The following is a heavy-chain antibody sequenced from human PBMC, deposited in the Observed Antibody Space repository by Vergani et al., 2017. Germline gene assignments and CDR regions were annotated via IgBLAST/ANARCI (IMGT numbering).Heavy chain of an antibody. CDR3: AKGGSVVIAILPHYYYYMDV. CDR1: GFTFSSYA. D-gene: IGHD2-21*01. Sequence: EVQLLESGGGLVQPGGSLRLSCAASGFTFSSYAMSWVRQAPGKGLEWVSAISGSGGSTYYADSVKGRFTISRDNSENTLYLQMNSLRAEDTAVYYCAKGGSVVIAILPHYYYYMDVWGKGTTVTVSS. CDR2: ISGSGGST. V-gene: IGHV3-23*01. J-gene: IGHJ6*03.